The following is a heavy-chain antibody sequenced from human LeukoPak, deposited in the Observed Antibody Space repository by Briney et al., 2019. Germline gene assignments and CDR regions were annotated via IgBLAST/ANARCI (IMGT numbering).Heavy chain of an antibody. V-gene: IGHV4-34*01. CDR3: ARRKGIAAARWFDP. CDR1: GGSFSGYY. CDR2: INHSGST. D-gene: IGHD6-13*01. Sequence: PSETLSLTCAVYGGSFSGYYWSWIRQPPGKGLEWIGEINHSGSTNYNPSLKSRVTISVDTSKNQFSLKLSSVTAADTAVYYWARRKGIAAARWFDPWGQGTLVTVSS. J-gene: IGHJ5*02.